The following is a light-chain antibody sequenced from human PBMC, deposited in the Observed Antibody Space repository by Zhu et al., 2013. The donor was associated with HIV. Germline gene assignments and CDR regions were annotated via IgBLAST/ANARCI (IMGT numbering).Light chain of an antibody. Sequence: AIQLTQSPSSFSASIGDTVTISCRATQGINSHLAWYQQKPRQAPKLLISFVSTLASGVPSRFRGSESGTEFILTISSIVSEDFATYYCHQTYSYPYTFGQGTRLDIK. CDR3: HQTYSYPYT. CDR1: QGINSH. J-gene: IGKJ2*01. V-gene: IGKV1-8*01. CDR2: FVS.